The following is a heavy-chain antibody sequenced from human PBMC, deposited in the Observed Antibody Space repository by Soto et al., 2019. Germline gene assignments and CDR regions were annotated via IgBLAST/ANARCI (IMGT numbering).Heavy chain of an antibody. CDR3: ARDLGGMDV. Sequence: GSIKLSCAASGFPFNIYSMTGVRQTPGKGLEWVSYISSSSSTIYYADSVKGRFTISRDNAKNSLYLQMNSLRDEDTAVYYSARDLGGMDVWGQGTTVTVSS. V-gene: IGHV3-48*02. D-gene: IGHD3-16*01. CDR2: ISSSSSTI. J-gene: IGHJ6*02. CDR1: GFPFNIYS.